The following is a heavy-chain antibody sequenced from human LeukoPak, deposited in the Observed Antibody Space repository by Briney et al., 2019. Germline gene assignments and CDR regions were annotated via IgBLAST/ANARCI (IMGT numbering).Heavy chain of an antibody. J-gene: IGHJ3*01. CDR3: AKDPNGDYVGAFDA. D-gene: IGHD3-10*02. V-gene: IGHV3-23*01. CDR2: ITGSGTGT. Sequence: PGGSLRLSCAASGLTFSNYAVTWVRQAPGKGLEWISSITGSGTGTQYADSVKGRFTISRDNSKNTVYLQMNSLRAEDTALYYCAKDPNGDYVGAFDAWGQGTMVTVSS. CDR1: GLTFSNYA.